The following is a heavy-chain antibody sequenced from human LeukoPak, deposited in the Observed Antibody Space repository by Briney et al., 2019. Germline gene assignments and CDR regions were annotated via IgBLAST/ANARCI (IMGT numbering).Heavy chain of an antibody. CDR1: GYSISSGYY. D-gene: IGHD2-8*02. CDR3: ARGLSLLAFDY. V-gene: IGHV4-38-2*02. Sequence: PSETLSLTCTVSGYSISSGYYWGWIRQPPGKGLEWIGSIYHSGSTYYNPSLKSRVTISVDTSKNQFSLKLSSVTAADTAVYYCARGLSLLAFDYWGQGTLVTVSS. CDR2: IYHSGST. J-gene: IGHJ4*02.